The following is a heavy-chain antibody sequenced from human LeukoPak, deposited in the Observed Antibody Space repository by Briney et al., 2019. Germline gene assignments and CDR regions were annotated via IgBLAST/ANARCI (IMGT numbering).Heavy chain of an antibody. V-gene: IGHV3-23*01. D-gene: IGHD3-10*01. CDR1: GFTFSTYA. J-gene: IGHJ4*02. CDR2: ISGSGGST. Sequence: GSLRLSCAASGFTFSTYAMSWVRQAPGKGLEWVSAISGSGGSTYYADSVKGRFTISRDNSKNTLYLQMNSLRAEDTAVYYCARRGPMVRGVISDDYWGQGTLVTVSS. CDR3: ARRGPMVRGVISDDY.